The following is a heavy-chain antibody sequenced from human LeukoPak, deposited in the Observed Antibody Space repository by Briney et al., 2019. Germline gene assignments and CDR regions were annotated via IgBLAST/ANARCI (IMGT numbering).Heavy chain of an antibody. CDR3: ARVGLHLVSPIDY. V-gene: IGHV4-59*01. CDR2: IYHSGST. J-gene: IGHJ4*02. CDR1: GGAISPYY. D-gene: IGHD3-16*01. Sequence: PSETLSLTCTVSGGAISPYYWSWIRQPPGKGLEWIGHIYHSGSTNYNPSLKSRLTISVDTSKNQFSLKLSSVTAADTAVYYCARVGLHLVSPIDYWGQGTLVTVSS.